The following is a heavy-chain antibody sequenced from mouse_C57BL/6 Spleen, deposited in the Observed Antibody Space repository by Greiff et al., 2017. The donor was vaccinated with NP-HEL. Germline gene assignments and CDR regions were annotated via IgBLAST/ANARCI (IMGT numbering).Heavy chain of an antibody. J-gene: IGHJ4*01. D-gene: IGHD2-4*01. CDR1: GYTFTSYW. V-gene: IGHV1-55*01. CDR2: IYPGSGST. CDR3: ARRYYDYDEDAMDY. Sequence: QVQLKQPGAELVKPGASVKMSCKASGYTFTSYWITWVKQRPGQGLEWIGDIYPGSGSTNYNEKFKSKATLTVDTSSSTAYMQLSSLTSEDSAVYYCARRYYDYDEDAMDYWGQGTSVTVSS.